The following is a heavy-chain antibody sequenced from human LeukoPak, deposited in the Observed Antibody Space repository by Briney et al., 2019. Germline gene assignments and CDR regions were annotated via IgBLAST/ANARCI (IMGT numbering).Heavy chain of an antibody. J-gene: IGHJ6*03. D-gene: IGHD3-9*01. CDR1: GFTFSSYE. CDR3: ARVVRYFDWLFYYYMDV. Sequence: PGGSLRLSCAASGFTFSSYEMNWVRQAPGKGLEWVSYISSSGSTIYYADSVKGRFTISRDNAKNSLYLQINSLRAEDTAVYYCARVVRYFDWLFYYYMDVWGKGTTVTISS. CDR2: ISSSGSTI. V-gene: IGHV3-48*03.